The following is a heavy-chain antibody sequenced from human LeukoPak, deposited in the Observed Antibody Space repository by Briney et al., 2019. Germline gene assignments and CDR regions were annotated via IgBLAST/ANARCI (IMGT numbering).Heavy chain of an antibody. Sequence: ASVKVSCKASGYTFTGYYMHWVRQAPGQGLEWMGWINPNSGGTNYAQKFQGRVTMTRDTSISTAYMELSRLRSDDTAVYYCARDCSSTSCFGGSMDVWGKGTTVTVSS. CDR1: GYTFTGYY. V-gene: IGHV1-2*02. CDR2: INPNSGGT. J-gene: IGHJ6*03. CDR3: ARDCSSTSCFGGSMDV. D-gene: IGHD2-2*01.